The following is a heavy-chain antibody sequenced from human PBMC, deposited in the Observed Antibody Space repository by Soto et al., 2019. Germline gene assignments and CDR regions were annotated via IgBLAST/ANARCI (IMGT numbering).Heavy chain of an antibody. CDR2: IKSKTDGGTT. Sequence: EVQLVESGGGLVKPGGSLRLSCAASGFTFSNAWMSWVRQAPGKGLEWVGRIKSKTDGGTTDYAAPVKGRFIISRDDSKNTLYMQMNSLKTEDTAVYYCTTGAAAGFYVFDIWGQGTMVTVSS. J-gene: IGHJ3*02. CDR3: TTGAAAGFYVFDI. CDR1: GFTFSNAW. D-gene: IGHD6-13*01. V-gene: IGHV3-15*01.